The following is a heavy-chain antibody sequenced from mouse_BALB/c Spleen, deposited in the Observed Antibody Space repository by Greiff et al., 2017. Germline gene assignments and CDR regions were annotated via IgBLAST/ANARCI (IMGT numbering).Heavy chain of an antibody. CDR1: GYSITSDYA. CDR2: ISYSGST. Sequence: DVQLQESGPGLVKPSQSLSLTCTVTGYSITSDYAWNWIRQFPGNKLEWMGYISYSGSTSYNPSLKSRISITRDTSKNQFFLQLNSVTTEDTATYYCARRLYAMDYWGQGTSVTVSS. J-gene: IGHJ4*01. D-gene: IGHD3-2*02. V-gene: IGHV3-2*02. CDR3: ARRLYAMDY.